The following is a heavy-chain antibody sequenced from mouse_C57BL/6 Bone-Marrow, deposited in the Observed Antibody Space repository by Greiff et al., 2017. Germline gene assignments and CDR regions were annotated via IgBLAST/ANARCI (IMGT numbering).Heavy chain of an antibody. D-gene: IGHD1-1*01. CDR2: IYPRSGNT. V-gene: IGHV1-81*01. J-gene: IGHJ1*03. Sequence: VHLVESGAELARPGASVKLSCKASGYTFTSYGISWVKQRTGQGLEWIGEIYPRSGNTYYNEKFKGKATLTADKSSSTAYMELRSLTSEDSAVYFCARKKGYYGSNWYFDVWGTGTTVTVSS. CDR1: GYTFTSYG. CDR3: ARKKGYYGSNWYFDV.